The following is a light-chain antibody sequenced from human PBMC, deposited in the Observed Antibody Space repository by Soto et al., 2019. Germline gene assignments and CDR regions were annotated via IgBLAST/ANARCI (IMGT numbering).Light chain of an antibody. V-gene: IGKV1-39*01. CDR3: QQSYSTPYS. J-gene: IGKJ2*01. CDR1: RSIGNY. CDR2: LTS. Sequence: DIQMTQSPSSLSASVGDRVTITCRASRSIGNYLNWYQQKPESAPKLLIYLTSSLQSGVPSRFSGSGSVTDFTLSISSLQPEDFATDYCQQSYSTPYSFGQGTKLEIK.